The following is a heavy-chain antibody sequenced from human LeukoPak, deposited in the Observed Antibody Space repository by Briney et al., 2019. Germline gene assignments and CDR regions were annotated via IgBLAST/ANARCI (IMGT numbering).Heavy chain of an antibody. Sequence: PGGSLRLSCAASGFTLSNYVMSWVRQAPGKGLEWVSTISVSGDSIYYADSVKSRFTTSRDSSKNTLYLQMNSLRADDTAVYYCAKVERFSHWGQGTLVTVSS. CDR2: ISVSGDSI. V-gene: IGHV3-23*01. CDR1: GFTLSNYV. J-gene: IGHJ5*02. CDR3: AKVERFSH.